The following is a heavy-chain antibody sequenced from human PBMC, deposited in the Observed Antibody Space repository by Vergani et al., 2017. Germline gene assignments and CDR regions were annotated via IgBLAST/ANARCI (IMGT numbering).Heavy chain of an antibody. J-gene: IGHJ4*02. CDR1: GYPFTGYY. Sequence: QVQLVQSGAEVKKPGASVKVSCKASGYPFTGYYMHWVRPAPGQGLEWMGWINPNSGGTNYAQKFQGRVTMTRDTSISTAYMELSRLRSDDPAVYYCARWAAVTAMVDYWGQGTLVTVSS. CDR2: INPNSGGT. D-gene: IGHD5-18*01. V-gene: IGHV1-2*02. CDR3: ARWAAVTAMVDY.